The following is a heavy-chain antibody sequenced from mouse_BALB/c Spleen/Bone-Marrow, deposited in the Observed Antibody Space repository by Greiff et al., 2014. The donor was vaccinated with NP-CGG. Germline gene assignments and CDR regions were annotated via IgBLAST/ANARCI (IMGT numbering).Heavy chain of an antibody. CDR1: GSSLTSYG. D-gene: IGHD1-2*01. CDR2: IWADGST. J-gene: IGHJ4*01. V-gene: IGHV2-9*02. Sequence: VQRVESGPGLVAPSQSLSISCTVSGSSLTSYGVHWVRQPPGKGLEWLGVIWADGSTNYNSALMSRLSISKDNSKSQVFLKMNSLQTDDTAMYYCARITTATGAMDYWGQGTSVTVSS. CDR3: ARITTATGAMDY.